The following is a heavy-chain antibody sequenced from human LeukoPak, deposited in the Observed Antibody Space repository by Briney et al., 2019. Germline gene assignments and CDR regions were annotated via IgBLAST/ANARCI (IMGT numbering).Heavy chain of an antibody. V-gene: IGHV3-7*01. D-gene: IGHD1-26*01. Sequence: GGPLRLSCTASGFTFSTYWMSWVRQAPGKGLEWVASMNQDGSGRHYSDSVKGRFTISRDNAKNSVSLQMNSLRVEDTALYYCTREDRVGGSLDAWGQGTLVTVSS. CDR1: GFTFSTYW. CDR3: TREDRVGGSLDA. CDR2: MNQDGSGR. J-gene: IGHJ5*02.